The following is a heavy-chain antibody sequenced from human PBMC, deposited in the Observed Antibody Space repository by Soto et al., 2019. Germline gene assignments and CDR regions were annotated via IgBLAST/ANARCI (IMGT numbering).Heavy chain of an antibody. CDR1: GGSISSYY. J-gene: IGHJ6*02. V-gene: IGHV4-59*01. CDR2: IYYSGST. D-gene: IGHD3-3*01. Sequence: PSETLSLTCTVSGGSISSYYWSWIRQPPGKGLEWIGYIYYSGSTNYNPSLKSRVTISVDTSKNQFSLKLSSVTAADTAVYYCARGKYYDFWSGLLGGIDVWGQGTTVTVS. CDR3: ARGKYYDFWSGLLGGIDV.